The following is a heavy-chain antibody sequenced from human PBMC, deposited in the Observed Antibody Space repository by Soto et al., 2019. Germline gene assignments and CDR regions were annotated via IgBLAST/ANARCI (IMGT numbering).Heavy chain of an antibody. J-gene: IGHJ4*02. CDR3: ARHGGFSFDS. Sequence: QVQLQESGPGLVNPSGTLSLTCAVSGGSISSDNWWSWVRQPPGKGLEWIGEVYHSGGTHYNPSLKSRVTISVDKSKNLISLELSSVTAADTAVYFCARHGGFSFDSWGQGTLVTVSS. CDR2: VYHSGGT. D-gene: IGHD3-3*01. CDR1: GGSISSDNW. V-gene: IGHV4-4*02.